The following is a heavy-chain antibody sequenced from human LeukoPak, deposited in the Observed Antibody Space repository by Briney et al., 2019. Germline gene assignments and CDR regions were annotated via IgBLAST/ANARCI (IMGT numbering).Heavy chain of an antibody. Sequence: GGSLRLSCAASGFFFNNAWMSWVRQAPGKGLEWVSAISGSGGSTYYADSVKGRFTISRDNSKNTLYLQMNSLRAEDTAVYYCAKGGHSRNDAFDIWGQGTMVTVSS. CDR2: ISGSGGST. V-gene: IGHV3-23*01. J-gene: IGHJ3*02. CDR3: AKGGHSRNDAFDI. CDR1: GFFFNNAW. D-gene: IGHD2-15*01.